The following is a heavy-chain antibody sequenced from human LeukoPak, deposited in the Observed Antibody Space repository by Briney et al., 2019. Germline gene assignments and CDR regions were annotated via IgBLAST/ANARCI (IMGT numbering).Heavy chain of an antibody. CDR3: AMDTVVTLSLPYYYMDV. CDR1: GGTFSSYA. CDR2: IIPTFGTA. V-gene: IGHV1-69*05. Sequence: ASVKVSCKASGGTFSSYALSWVRQAPGQGLEWMGGIIPTFGTANYAQKFQGRVTITTDESTSTAYMELSSLRSEDTAVYYCAMDTVVTLSLPYYYMDVWGKGTTVTVSS. D-gene: IGHD4-23*01. J-gene: IGHJ6*03.